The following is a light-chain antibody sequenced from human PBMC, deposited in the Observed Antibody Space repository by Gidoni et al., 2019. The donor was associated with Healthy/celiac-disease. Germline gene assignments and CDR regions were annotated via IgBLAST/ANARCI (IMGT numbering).Light chain of an antibody. J-gene: IGKJ1*01. CDR2: GAS. CDR1: QSVSSN. V-gene: IGKV3-15*01. CDR3: QQYNNWPRT. Sequence: EIVMTQSPATLSVSPGERATLSCRASQSVSSNFAWYQQKPGQAPRLLIYGASTRATGIPARFSGSGSATEFTLTISSLQSEDFAVYYCQQYNNWPRTFGQGTKVEIK.